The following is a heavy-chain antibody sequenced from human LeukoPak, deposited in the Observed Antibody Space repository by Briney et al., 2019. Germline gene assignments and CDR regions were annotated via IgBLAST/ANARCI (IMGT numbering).Heavy chain of an antibody. CDR1: GFTFSSSW. D-gene: IGHD6-19*01. CDR2: IKQDGSEK. V-gene: IGHV3-7*03. J-gene: IGHJ4*02. CDR3: ARVLIGGLGY. Sequence: PGGSLRLSCVAPGFTFSSSWMSWVRQAPGKGLEWVANIKQDGSEKSYVESVRGRFTISRDNAKNSLYLQLNSLRAEDTALYYCARVLIGGLGYWGQGTLVTVSS.